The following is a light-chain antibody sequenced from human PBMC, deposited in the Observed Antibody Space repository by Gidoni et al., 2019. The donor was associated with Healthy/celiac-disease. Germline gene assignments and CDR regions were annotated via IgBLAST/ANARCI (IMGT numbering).Light chain of an antibody. CDR2: GNS. J-gene: IGLJ2*01. CDR1: SSNIGAGYD. V-gene: IGLV1-40*01. CDR3: QSYDSSLSARV. Sequence: QSVLTQPHSLSGAPAQRVTISCTGSSSNIGAGYDVHWYQQLPGTAPKLLIYGNSKRPSGVPDRFSGSKSGTSASLAITGLQAEEEADYYCQSYDSSLSARVFGGGTKLTVL.